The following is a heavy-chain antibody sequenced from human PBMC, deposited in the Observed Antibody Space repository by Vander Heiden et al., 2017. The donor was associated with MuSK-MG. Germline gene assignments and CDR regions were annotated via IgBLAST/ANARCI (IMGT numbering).Heavy chain of an antibody. CDR3: ASRHGDAFDI. Sequence: QAQLQQWGAGLLKPSETLSLTCAVYGGSFSGYYWSWIRQPPGKGLEWIGEINHSGSTNYNPSLKSRVTISVDTSKNQFSLKLSSVTAADTAVYYCASRHGDAFDIWGQGTMVTVSS. V-gene: IGHV4-34*01. CDR2: INHSGST. J-gene: IGHJ3*02. CDR1: GGSFSGYY.